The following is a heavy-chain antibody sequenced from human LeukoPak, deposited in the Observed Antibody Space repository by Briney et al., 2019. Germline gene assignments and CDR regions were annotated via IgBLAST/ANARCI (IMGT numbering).Heavy chain of an antibody. Sequence: PGGSLRLSCGASGFPFSCYSMNWVRQAPGRGVEGVSSIMSSSRTIYYADTVKGRFTISRDNAKNSLYLQMNSLRAEDTAVYYCARILRIAAADWGQGTLVTVSS. CDR3: ARILRIAAAD. J-gene: IGHJ4*02. CDR2: IMSSSRTI. CDR1: GFPFSCYS. V-gene: IGHV3-21*01. D-gene: IGHD6-13*01.